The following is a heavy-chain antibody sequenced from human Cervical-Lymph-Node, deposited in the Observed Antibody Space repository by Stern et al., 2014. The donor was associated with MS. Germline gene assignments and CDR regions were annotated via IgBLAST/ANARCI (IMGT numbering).Heavy chain of an antibody. CDR1: GGTFSSSD. CDR3: ALGGFGHYFEY. J-gene: IGHJ4*02. D-gene: IGHD3-10*01. Sequence: VQLVESGAEVQKPGSSVKVSCRASGGTFSSSDISWVRQAPGQGLECMECIIPIIGTANYAQKYQGRVTITADESTSTAYMELSSLRSEDTAIYYCALGGFGHYFEYWGQGTLVTVSS. V-gene: IGHV1-69*01. CDR2: IIPIIGTA.